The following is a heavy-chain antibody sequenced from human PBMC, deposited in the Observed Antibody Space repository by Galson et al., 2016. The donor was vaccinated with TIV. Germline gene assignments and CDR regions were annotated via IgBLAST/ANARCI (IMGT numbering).Heavy chain of an antibody. CDR3: TKVPSSGLSYYYGRDV. J-gene: IGHJ6*02. CDR2: ISGGGGST. V-gene: IGHV3-23*01. CDR1: GFTFSIFA. D-gene: IGHD3-22*01. Sequence: SLRLSCAASGFTFSIFAMTWVRQAPGMGLEWVSAISGGGGSTYYADSVKGRFTISRDNSKNTLFLQMQSLRAEDTAVYYCTKVPSSGLSYYYGRDVWCQGTTVTVSS.